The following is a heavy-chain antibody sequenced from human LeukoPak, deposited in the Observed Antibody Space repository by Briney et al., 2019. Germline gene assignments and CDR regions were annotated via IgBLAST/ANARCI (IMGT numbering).Heavy chain of an antibody. CDR2: IGPGPSHT. CDR1: GFTFNTYG. V-gene: IGHV3-21*01. D-gene: IGHD3-10*02. Sequence: GGSLRLSCAASGFTFNTYGMNWVRQAPGKGLEWLSYIGPGPSHTYYADSVRGRIVISRDDAKSSLYLQMSSLRAEDTAVYYCARDYVTMAPDYGGLGTLVTVSS. CDR3: ARDYVTMAPDY. J-gene: IGHJ4*02.